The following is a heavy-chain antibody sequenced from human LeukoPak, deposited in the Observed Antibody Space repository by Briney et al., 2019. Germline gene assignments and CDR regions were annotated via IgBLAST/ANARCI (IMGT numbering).Heavy chain of an antibody. D-gene: IGHD1-26*01. V-gene: IGHV4-39*01. Sequence: SETLSLTCTVSSGSVSSTIYYWGWIRQPPGKGLEWIGSIYNSGSTYYNPALKSRVTMSVDTSKNQFSLKLTSVTAADTAVYYCAMGGSYGIDYWGQGTLITVSS. CDR2: IYNSGST. J-gene: IGHJ4*02. CDR3: AMGGSYGIDY. CDR1: SGSVSSTIYY.